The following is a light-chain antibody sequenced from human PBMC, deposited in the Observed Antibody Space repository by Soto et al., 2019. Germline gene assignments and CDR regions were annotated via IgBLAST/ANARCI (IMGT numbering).Light chain of an antibody. CDR3: QQYNNWPPT. V-gene: IGKV3-15*01. Sequence: EIVMTQSPATLSVSPGERVTLSCRASQSVRTNLAWYHQRPGQAPRLLIYAASARATGVPARFSDSGSETEFTLTISSLQSEDFAVYFCQQYNNWPPTFGQGTRLEIK. J-gene: IGKJ5*01. CDR2: AAS. CDR1: QSVRTN.